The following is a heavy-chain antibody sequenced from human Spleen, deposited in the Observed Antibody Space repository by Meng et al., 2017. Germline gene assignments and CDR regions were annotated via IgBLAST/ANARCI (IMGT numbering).Heavy chain of an antibody. CDR1: GFTLSDYY. V-gene: IGHV3-11*01. CDR2: ISTSGNTI. CDR3: ARGFNGGNSGAFGY. Sequence: VQLLESGGGLVQPGGSLRLSCAASGFTLSDYYMTWIRQAPGKGLEWISYISTSGNTIYYTDSVKGRFAISRDNAKNSLYLQMSSLRAEDTAVYYCARGFNGGNSGAFGYWGQGTLVTVSS. D-gene: IGHD4-23*01. J-gene: IGHJ4*02.